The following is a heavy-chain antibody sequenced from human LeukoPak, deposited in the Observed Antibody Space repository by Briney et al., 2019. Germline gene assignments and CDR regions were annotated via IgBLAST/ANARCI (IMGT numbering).Heavy chain of an antibody. CDR2: IHRGGST. CDR1: GFTFSSYV. CDR3: ARVYIYGRSYFDY. D-gene: IGHD5-18*01. V-gene: IGHV4-38-2*01. J-gene: IGHJ4*02. Sequence: PGGSLRLSCAASGFTFSSYVMNWVRQAPGKGLEWIGTIHRGGSTSYNPSLKSRVTISVDTSKNQFSLNLSSVTVADTAIYYCARVYIYGRSYFDYWGQGTLVTVSS.